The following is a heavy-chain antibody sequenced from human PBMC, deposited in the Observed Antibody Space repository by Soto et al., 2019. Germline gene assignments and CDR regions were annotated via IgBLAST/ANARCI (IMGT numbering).Heavy chain of an antibody. Sequence: QVQLVQSGAEVKKPGASVKVSCKASDKTFLSYGISWVRQGPGQGLEWMGWISPYNGNTNYAQKLQGRVTMTTDTTTSTAFMEVRGLRSDDTAVDYCATQIGTVTVFRDWGQGTLVTVSS. V-gene: IGHV1-18*01. J-gene: IGHJ4*02. D-gene: IGHD3-3*01. CDR2: ISPYNGNT. CDR3: ATQIGTVTVFRD. CDR1: DKTFLSYG.